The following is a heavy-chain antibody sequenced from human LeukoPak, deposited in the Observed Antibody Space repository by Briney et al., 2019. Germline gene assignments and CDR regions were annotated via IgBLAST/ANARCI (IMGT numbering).Heavy chain of an antibody. CDR3: ARDLGGSGSYPRLNFDY. D-gene: IGHD3-10*01. V-gene: IGHV1-8*01. CDR2: MNPNSGNT. Sequence: GASVKVSCKTSGYTFISFDINWVRQATGQGLEWMGWMNPNSGNTGYAQKFQGRVTMTRDTSISTAYMELSRLRSDDTAVYYCARDLGGSGSYPRLNFDYWGQGTLVTVSS. J-gene: IGHJ4*02. CDR1: GYTFISFD.